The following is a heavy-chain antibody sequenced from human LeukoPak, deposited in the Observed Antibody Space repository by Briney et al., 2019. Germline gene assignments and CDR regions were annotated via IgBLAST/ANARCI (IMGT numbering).Heavy chain of an antibody. CDR3: ARARSGGYSYGLLDY. V-gene: IGHV4-38-2*02. CDR1: GYSISSGYY. J-gene: IGHJ4*02. Sequence: SETLSLTCTVSGYSISSGYYWGWIRQPPGKGLEWIGSIYYSGSTNYNPSLKSRVTISVDTSKNQFSLKLSSVTAADTAVYYCARARSGGYSYGLLDYWGQGTLVTVSS. D-gene: IGHD5-18*01. CDR2: IYYSGST.